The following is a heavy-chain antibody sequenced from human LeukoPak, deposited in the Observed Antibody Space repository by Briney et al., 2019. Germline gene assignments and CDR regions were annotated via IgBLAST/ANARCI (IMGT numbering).Heavy chain of an antibody. CDR1: GYTFTSYG. D-gene: IGHD1-26*01. V-gene: IGHV1-18*01. CDR3: ARDTVSLMGDRRQSFDY. CDR2: ISAYNGNT. J-gene: IGHJ4*02. Sequence: GASVKVSCKASGYTFTSYGISWVRQAPGQGLEWMGWISAYNGNTNYAQKLQGRVTMTTDTSTSTAYMELRSLRSDDTAVYYCARDTVSLMGDRRQSFDYWGQGTLVTVSS.